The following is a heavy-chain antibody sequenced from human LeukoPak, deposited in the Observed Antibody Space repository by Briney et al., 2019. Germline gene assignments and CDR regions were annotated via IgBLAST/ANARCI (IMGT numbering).Heavy chain of an antibody. CDR3: AKGPYYGSGSYVDY. V-gene: IGHV3-23*01. CDR1: GFTFSSYA. Sequence: GGSLRLSCAASGFTFSSYAMSWVRQAPGKGLEWVSAISGSGGSTYYADSVKGRFTISRDNSKNTLYLQMNSLRAEDTAVYYCAKGPYYGSGSYVDYWGQGTLVTVSS. J-gene: IGHJ4*02. CDR2: ISGSGGST. D-gene: IGHD3-10*01.